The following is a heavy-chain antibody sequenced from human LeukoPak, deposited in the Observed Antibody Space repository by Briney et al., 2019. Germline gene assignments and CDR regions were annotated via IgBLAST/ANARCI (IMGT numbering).Heavy chain of an antibody. CDR3: ARYSPSQKYYYYGMDV. D-gene: IGHD5-18*01. V-gene: IGHV1-18*01. CDR2: ISAYNGNT. CDR1: GYTFTSYG. J-gene: IGHJ6*02. Sequence: ASVKVSCKASGYTFTSYGIGWVRQAPGQGLEWMGWISAYNGNTNYAQKLQGRVTMTTDTSTSTAYMELRSLRSDDTAVYYCARYSPSQKYYYYGMDVWGQGTTVTVSS.